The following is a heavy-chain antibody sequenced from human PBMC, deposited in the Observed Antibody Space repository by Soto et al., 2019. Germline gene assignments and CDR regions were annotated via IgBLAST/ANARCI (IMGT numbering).Heavy chain of an antibody. CDR1: GFTLSGHG. CDR2: VTHDGTER. J-gene: IGHJ4*02. D-gene: IGHD3-10*01. Sequence: QVQLVASGGGVVQPGRSLSLSCAASGFTLSGHGLHWVRQAPGKGLEWVAVVTHDGTERHYPDSVKGRFTITRDISKNTFYLQMNSLRVEDTAMYYCAREKNSGYSSTVDYWGQGTLVTVSS. CDR3: AREKNSGYSSTVDY. V-gene: IGHV3-30*03.